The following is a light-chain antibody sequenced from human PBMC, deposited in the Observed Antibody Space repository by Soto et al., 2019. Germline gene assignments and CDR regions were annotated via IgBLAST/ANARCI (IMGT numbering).Light chain of an antibody. CDR1: QNINRN. CDR3: QQYNDWPRT. V-gene: IGKV3-15*01. Sequence: DIVMTQSPATLSVFPGERATLSCSASQNINRNLAWYQQKLGQAPRLLIHGASTRATGIPARFSGSGSGTDFTLTISSLEPEDFAVYYCQQYNDWPRTFGQGTKVDNK. J-gene: IGKJ1*01. CDR2: GAS.